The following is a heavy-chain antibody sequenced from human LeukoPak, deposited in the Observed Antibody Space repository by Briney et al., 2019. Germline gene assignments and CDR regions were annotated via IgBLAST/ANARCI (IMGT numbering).Heavy chain of an antibody. CDR1: GFTFSSYA. V-gene: IGHV3-23*01. J-gene: IGHJ4*02. Sequence: GGSLRLSCAGSGFTFSSYAMSWVRQAPGEGLEWGSAISDTGATTYDADSVKGRFTISRDNSRSTLYLQMNSLRAEDTALYYCAKDTSIGRYCTNGVCSPFDYWGQGTLVTVSS. CDR3: AKDTSIGRYCTNGVCSPFDY. D-gene: IGHD2-8*01. CDR2: ISDTGATT.